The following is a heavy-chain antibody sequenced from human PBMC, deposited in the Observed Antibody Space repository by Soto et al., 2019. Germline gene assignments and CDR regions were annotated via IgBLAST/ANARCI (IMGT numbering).Heavy chain of an antibody. CDR3: ARQLSYCSPIGCAFDI. D-gene: IGHD2-15*01. Sequence: SETLSLTCTVSGGSISSSSYYWGWIRQPPGKGLEWIGSTYYSGTTYYNPSLKSRVTISVDTSKKQLSLKLSSVTAADTAVYYCARQLSYCSPIGCAFDIWGQGTMVTVSS. J-gene: IGHJ3*02. V-gene: IGHV4-39*01. CDR1: GGSISSSSYY. CDR2: TYYSGTT.